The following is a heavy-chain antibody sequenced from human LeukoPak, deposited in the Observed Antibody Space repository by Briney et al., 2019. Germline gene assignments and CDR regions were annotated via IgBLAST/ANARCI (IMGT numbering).Heavy chain of an antibody. CDR3: ARRSSGATRYYFDY. Sequence: SETLSLTCIVSGDSITNYYWSWIRQPAGKGLEWIGRIYTSGSTNYNPSLKSRVTISVDTSKNQFSLKLSSVTAADTAVYYCARRSSGATRYYFDYWGQGTLVTVSS. V-gene: IGHV4-4*07. CDR2: IYTSGST. D-gene: IGHD1-26*01. CDR1: GDSITNYY. J-gene: IGHJ4*02.